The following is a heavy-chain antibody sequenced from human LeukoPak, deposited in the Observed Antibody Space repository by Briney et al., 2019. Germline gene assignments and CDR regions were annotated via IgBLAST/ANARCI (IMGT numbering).Heavy chain of an antibody. Sequence: SETLSLTCTVSGGSISSSSYYWGWIRQPPGKGLEWIGSIYYSGSTYYNPSLKSRVTISVDTSKNQFSLKLSSVTAADTAVYYCANSYNLDYWGQGTLVTVSS. V-gene: IGHV4-39*01. D-gene: IGHD5-24*01. CDR1: GGSISSSSYY. CDR2: IYYSGST. J-gene: IGHJ4*02. CDR3: ANSYNLDY.